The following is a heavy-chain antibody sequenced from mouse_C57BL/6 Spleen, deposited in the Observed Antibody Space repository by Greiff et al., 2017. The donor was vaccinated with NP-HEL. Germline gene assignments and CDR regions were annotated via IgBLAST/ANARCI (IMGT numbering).Heavy chain of an antibody. D-gene: IGHD1-1*01. J-gene: IGHJ2*01. V-gene: IGHV1-69*01. CDR1: GYTFTSYW. CDR2: IDPSDSYT. Sequence: QVQLQQPGAELVMPGASVKLSCKASGYTFTSYWMHWVKQRPGQGLEWIGEIDPSDSYTNYNQKFKGKSTLTVDKSSSSAYMQLSSLTSEDSAVYYCARATTVVATVDYWGQGTTLTVSS. CDR3: ARATTVVATVDY.